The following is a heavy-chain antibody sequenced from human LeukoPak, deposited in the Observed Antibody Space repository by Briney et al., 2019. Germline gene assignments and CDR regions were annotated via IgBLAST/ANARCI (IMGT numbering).Heavy chain of an antibody. V-gene: IGHV3-23*01. D-gene: IGHD5-24*01. J-gene: IGHJ3*01. CDR3: VKDIQLST. CDR2: TGSSGGST. Sequence: GGSLILSCAASGFNFITAAMTWVRQAPGKGLEWVSLTGSSGGSTYYADSVKGRFTISRDNSNHTLSLQMNSLRVEDTAIYYCVKDIQLSTWGLGTMVTVSS. CDR1: GFNFITAA.